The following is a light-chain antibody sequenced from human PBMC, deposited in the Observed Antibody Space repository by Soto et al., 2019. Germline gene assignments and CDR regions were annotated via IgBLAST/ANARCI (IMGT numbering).Light chain of an antibody. J-gene: IGKJ1*01. Sequence: AIQMTQSPSSLSASVGDRVTMTCRASQGIRKDLPWYQQKPGKAPKLLIYATSSLQSGVPSRFSGSGSGRDFTLTISSLQPEDFATYYCLQDYNYPRTFGQGTKVEIK. CDR2: ATS. CDR1: QGIRKD. CDR3: LQDYNYPRT. V-gene: IGKV1-6*02.